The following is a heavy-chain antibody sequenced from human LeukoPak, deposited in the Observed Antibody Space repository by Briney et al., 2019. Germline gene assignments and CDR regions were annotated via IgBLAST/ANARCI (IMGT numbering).Heavy chain of an antibody. V-gene: IGHV4-34*01. Sequence: PSETLPLTCAVYGGSFSGYYWSWIRQPPGKGLEWIGEINHSGSTNYNPSLKSRVTISVDTSKNQFSLKLSSVTAADTAVYYCAREEKIAAAGMCYFDYWGQGTLVTVSS. D-gene: IGHD6-13*01. CDR3: AREEKIAAAGMCYFDY. CDR1: GGSFSGYY. CDR2: INHSGST. J-gene: IGHJ4*02.